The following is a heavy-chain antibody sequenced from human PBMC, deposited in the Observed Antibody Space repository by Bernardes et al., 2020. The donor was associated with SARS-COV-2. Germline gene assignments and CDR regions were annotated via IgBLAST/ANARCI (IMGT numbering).Heavy chain of an antibody. CDR1: GYTFTTYY. D-gene: IGHD6-19*01. V-gene: IGHV1-2*02. CDR2: INPKNGGT. CDR3: VRDKEVAGTGNWFDP. Sequence: ASVKVSCKTSGYTFTTYYMHWVRQAPGQGLEWMGWINPKNGGTGYAQKFQGRVTMTRGTSISTAYMELRSLRFDDTAVYYCVRDKEVAGTGNWFDPWGQGTLVNVSS. J-gene: IGHJ5*02.